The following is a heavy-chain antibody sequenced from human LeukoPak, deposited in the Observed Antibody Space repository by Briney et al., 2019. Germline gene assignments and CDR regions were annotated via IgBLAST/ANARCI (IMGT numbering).Heavy chain of an antibody. V-gene: IGHV3-7*01. J-gene: IGHJ3*02. Sequence: QPGGSLRLSCAASGFTFSSYWMSWVRQAPGKGLEWVANIKQDGSEKYYVDSVKGRFTISRDNAKNSLYLQMNSLRAEDTAVYYCASYCGGDCYPSDAFDIWGQGTMVTVSS. D-gene: IGHD2-21*02. CDR3: ASYCGGDCYPSDAFDI. CDR1: GFTFSSYW. CDR2: IKQDGSEK.